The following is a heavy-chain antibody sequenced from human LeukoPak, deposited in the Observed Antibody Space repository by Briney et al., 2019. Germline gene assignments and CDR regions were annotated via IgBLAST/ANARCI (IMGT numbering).Heavy chain of an antibody. Sequence: GGSLRLSCAASGFTFSSYWMSWVRQAPGKGLEWVANIKQDGSEKYYVDSVKGRFTISRDNAKNSLYLQVNSLRAEDTAVYYCARQSLAVTGKLSAFDIWGQGTMVTVSS. D-gene: IGHD6-19*01. CDR1: GFTFSSYW. J-gene: IGHJ3*02. CDR2: IKQDGSEK. CDR3: ARQSLAVTGKLSAFDI. V-gene: IGHV3-7*01.